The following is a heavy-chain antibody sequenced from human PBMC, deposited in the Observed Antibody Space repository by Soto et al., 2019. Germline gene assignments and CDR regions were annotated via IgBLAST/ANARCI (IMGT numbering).Heavy chain of an antibody. CDR2: IIPIFGTA. V-gene: IGHV1-69*13. Sequence: ASVKVSCKASGGTFSSYAINWVRQAPGQGLEWMGGIIPIFGTANYAQKFQGRVTITADESTSTAYMELSSLRSEDTAVYYCATPFDCSGGSCYPPYYYYGMDVWGQGTTVTVSS. D-gene: IGHD2-15*01. J-gene: IGHJ6*02. CDR3: ATPFDCSGGSCYPPYYYYGMDV. CDR1: GGTFSSYA.